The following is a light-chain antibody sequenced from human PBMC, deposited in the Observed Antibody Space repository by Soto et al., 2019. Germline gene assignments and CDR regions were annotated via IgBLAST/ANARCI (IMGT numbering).Light chain of an antibody. CDR1: QSLVYSDGNTY. J-gene: IGKJ1*01. V-gene: IGKV2-30*01. CDR2: KVS. Sequence: DVVMTQSPLSLPVTLGQPASISCRSSQSLVYSDGNTYLNWFQQRPGQSPRRLIHKVSNRDSGVPDRFSGSGSGTYFTLEISRVEAEDVGLYYCMQSTHWPRTFGQGTKVEIK. CDR3: MQSTHWPRT.